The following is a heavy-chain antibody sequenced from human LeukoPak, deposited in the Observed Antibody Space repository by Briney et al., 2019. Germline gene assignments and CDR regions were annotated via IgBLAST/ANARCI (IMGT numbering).Heavy chain of an antibody. CDR1: GFTFSSYW. CDR2: IQQDGSEK. CDR3: ARARDSSSWFSSDY. J-gene: IGHJ4*02. D-gene: IGHD6-13*01. Sequence: GGSLRLSCAASGFTFSSYWMNWVRQAPGKGLEWVANIQQDGSEKYYVDSVKGRFTISRDNAKNSLYLQMNSLRAEDTAVYYCARARDSSSWFSSDYWGQGTLVTVSS. V-gene: IGHV3-7*04.